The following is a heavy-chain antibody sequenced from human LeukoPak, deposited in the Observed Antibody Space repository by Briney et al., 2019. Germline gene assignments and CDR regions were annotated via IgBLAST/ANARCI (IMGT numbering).Heavy chain of an antibody. V-gene: IGHV3-23*01. J-gene: IGHJ4*02. CDR2: ISGSGGDT. D-gene: IGHD5-12*01. CDR1: GFXFNNYY. Sequence: GGSLRLSCAASGFXFNNYYMSWVRLAPGKGLEWVSTISGSGGDTSYTDSVKGRFTISRDNSKNTLYLQMISLRAEDTAVYYCAKRDLVATKYIHYWGQGTLVTVSS. CDR3: AKRDLVATKYIHY.